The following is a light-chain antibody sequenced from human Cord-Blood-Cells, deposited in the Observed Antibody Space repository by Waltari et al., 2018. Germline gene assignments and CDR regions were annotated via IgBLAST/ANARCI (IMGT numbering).Light chain of an antibody. V-gene: IGKV3-15*01. CDR1: QSVSSN. CDR3: QQYNNWPYT. CDR2: GAS. J-gene: IGKJ2*01. Sequence: DIVMTQPPATLSVSAGERAKLPCRASQSVSSNLAWYQQKPGQAPRLLIYGASTRDTGIPARFSGSGSGTEFTLTISSLQSEDFAVYYCQQYNNWPYTFGQGTKLEIK.